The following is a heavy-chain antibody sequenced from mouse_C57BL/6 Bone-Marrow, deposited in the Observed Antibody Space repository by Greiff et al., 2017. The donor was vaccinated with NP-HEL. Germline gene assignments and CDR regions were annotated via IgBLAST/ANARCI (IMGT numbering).Heavy chain of an antibody. V-gene: IGHV1-50*01. J-gene: IGHJ3*01. Sequence: VQLQQPGAELVKPGASVKLSCKASGYTFTSYWMQWVKQRPGQGLEWIGEIDPSDSYTNYNQKFKGKATLTVDKSSSTAYMQLSSLTSEDSAVYYCARHEGFAYGGQGTLVTVSA. CDR3: ARHEGFAY. CDR1: GYTFTSYW. CDR2: IDPSDSYT.